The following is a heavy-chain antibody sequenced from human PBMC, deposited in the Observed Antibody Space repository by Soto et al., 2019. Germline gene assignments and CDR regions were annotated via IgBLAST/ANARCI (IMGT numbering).Heavy chain of an antibody. CDR3: AKDRQRYFDWLSRYYGMDV. CDR2: ISYDGSNK. V-gene: IGHV3-30*18. J-gene: IGHJ6*02. CDR1: GFTFSSYG. Sequence: QVQLVESGGGVVQPGRSLRLSCAASGFTFSSYGMHWVRQAPGKGLEWVAVISYDGSNKYYADSVKGRFTISRDNSKNTLYLQMNSLRGEDTAVYYCAKDRQRYFDWLSRYYGMDVWGQGTTVTVSS. D-gene: IGHD3-9*01.